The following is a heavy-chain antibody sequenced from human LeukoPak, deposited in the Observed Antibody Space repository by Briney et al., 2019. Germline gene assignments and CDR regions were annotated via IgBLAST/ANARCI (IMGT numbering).Heavy chain of an antibody. V-gene: IGHV1-18*01. J-gene: IGHJ4*02. CDR2: ISAYNGNT. CDR1: GYTFTSYG. Sequence: ASVKVSCKASGYTFTSYGISWVRQAPGQGLEWMGWISAYNGNTNYAQKLQGRVTMTTDTSTSTAYMELRSLRSDDTAVYYCARDAAKSWFLEWLPSYWGQGTLVTVSS. CDR3: ARDAAKSWFLEWLPSY. D-gene: IGHD3-3*01.